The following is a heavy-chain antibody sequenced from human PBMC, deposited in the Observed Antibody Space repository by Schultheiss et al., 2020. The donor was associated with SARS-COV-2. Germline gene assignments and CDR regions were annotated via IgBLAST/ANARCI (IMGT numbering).Heavy chain of an antibody. D-gene: IGHD3-22*01. CDR2: INHSGST. CDR3: ARDTVDSSGPDYYYYYGMDV. Sequence: SQTLSLTCAVYGGSFSGYYWSWIRQPPGKGLEWIGEINHSGSTNYNPSLKSRVTISVDTSKNQFSLKLSSVTAADTAVYYCARDTVDSSGPDYYYYYGMDVWGQGTTVTVSS. CDR1: GGSFSGYY. J-gene: IGHJ6*02. V-gene: IGHV4-34*01.